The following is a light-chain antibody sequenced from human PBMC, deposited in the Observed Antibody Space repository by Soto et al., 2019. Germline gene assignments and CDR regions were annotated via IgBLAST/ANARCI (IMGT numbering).Light chain of an antibody. CDR2: DAS. V-gene: IGKV1-5*01. J-gene: IGKJ3*01. Sequence: DIQMTQSPSTLSASVGDRVTITCRASQSVTSWLAWYQQKPGKTPKLLIYDASTLESGVPSRFSGSGSGTEFTLTISSLQPDDFATYYCQQYKYYLSFGPGTKVDIK. CDR1: QSVTSW. CDR3: QQYKYYLS.